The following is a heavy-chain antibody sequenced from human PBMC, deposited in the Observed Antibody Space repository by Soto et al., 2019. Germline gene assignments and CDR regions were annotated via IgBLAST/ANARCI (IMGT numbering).Heavy chain of an antibody. CDR1: GFTFSTYG. J-gene: IGHJ4*02. CDR3: ARDLGYYDSSGH. V-gene: IGHV3-33*01. D-gene: IGHD3-22*01. Sequence: GWSLRLSCAASGFTFSTYGMHWVRQAPGKGLEWVAVIWYDGSNKYYADSVKGRFTISRENSKNTLYLQMNSLRAEDTAVYYCARDLGYYDSSGHWGQGTLVTVSS. CDR2: IWYDGSNK.